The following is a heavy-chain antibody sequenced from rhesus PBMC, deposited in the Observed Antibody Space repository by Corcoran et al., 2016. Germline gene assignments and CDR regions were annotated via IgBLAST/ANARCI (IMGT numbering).Heavy chain of an antibody. CDR1: GGSISSNY. V-gene: IGHV4-173*01. D-gene: IGHD6-37*01. CDR2: SSGSCGST. J-gene: IGHJ4*01. CDR3: ARAPWIAVAGQFDY. Sequence: QLQLQESGPGLVKPSETLSLTCAVSGGSISSNYWSWIRQPPGKGLEWIGRSSGSCGSTVYNPSLKRRVTISTDTSKNQFSLKLSSVTAADTAVYYGARAPWIAVAGQFDYWGQGVLVTVSS.